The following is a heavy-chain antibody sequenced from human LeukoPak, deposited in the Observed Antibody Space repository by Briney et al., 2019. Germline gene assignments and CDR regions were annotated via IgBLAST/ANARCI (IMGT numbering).Heavy chain of an antibody. J-gene: IGHJ5*02. D-gene: IGHD1-14*01. CDR3: ATKVTVKTDWFDR. CDR1: GFAFSVYA. CDR2: ISSSGSYT. V-gene: IGHV3-11*03. Sequence: GGSLRLSCTASGFAFSVYAMSWLRQAPGKGLEWISYISSSGSYTNYADSVKGRFTISRDNAKNSLYLQMNSLRAEDTAVYYCATKVTVKTDWFDRWGQGTLVTVSS.